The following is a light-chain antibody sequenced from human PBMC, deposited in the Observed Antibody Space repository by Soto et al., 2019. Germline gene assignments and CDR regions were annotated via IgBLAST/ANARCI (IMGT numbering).Light chain of an antibody. CDR2: SAS. V-gene: IGKV1-17*01. CDR1: QGISRD. Sequence: DIQMTQSPSSLSASVGDRVTITCRATQGISRDLLWIQQKPGNVPKRLIYSASSLQPGVPSRFSGSGSGTEFTLTISSLQAEDFGTQYCLQHTTYPYTFGQGTKLEIK. J-gene: IGKJ2*01. CDR3: LQHTTYPYT.